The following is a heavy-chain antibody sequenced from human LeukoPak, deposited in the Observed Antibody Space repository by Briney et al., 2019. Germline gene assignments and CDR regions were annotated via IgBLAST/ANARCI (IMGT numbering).Heavy chain of an antibody. CDR1: GYTFTSYG. CDR3: AREGRGSYYGGVSDF. Sequence: ASVKVSCKASGYTFTSYGISWVRQAPGQGLEWMGWISAYNGNTNYAQKLQGRVTMTTDTSTSTAYMELRSLRSDDTAVYYCAREGRGSYYGGVSDFWGQGTLVTVSS. D-gene: IGHD1-26*01. V-gene: IGHV1-18*01. CDR2: ISAYNGNT. J-gene: IGHJ4*02.